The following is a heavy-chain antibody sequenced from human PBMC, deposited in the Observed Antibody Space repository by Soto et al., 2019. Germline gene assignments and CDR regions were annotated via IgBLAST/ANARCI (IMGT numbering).Heavy chain of an antibody. Sequence: GGSLRLSCAASGFTFSSYEMNWVRQAPGKGLEWVSYISSSGSPIYYADSVKGRFTISRDNAKNSLYLQMNSLRAEDTAVYYCAREGNPAIAVAVFLDAFDIWGLGTMVTVSS. CDR2: ISSSGSPI. D-gene: IGHD6-19*01. CDR1: GFTFSSYE. CDR3: AREGNPAIAVAVFLDAFDI. V-gene: IGHV3-48*03. J-gene: IGHJ3*02.